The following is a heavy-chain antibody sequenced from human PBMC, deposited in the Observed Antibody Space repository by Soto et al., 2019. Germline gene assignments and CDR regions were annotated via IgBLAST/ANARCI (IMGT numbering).Heavy chain of an antibody. J-gene: IGHJ6*02. CDR3: ATGTLEWFPRPYGMDV. D-gene: IGHD3-3*01. CDR1: GFTFSSYA. V-gene: IGHV3-23*01. CDR2: ISSSGGST. Sequence: PGGSLRLSCAASGFTFSSYAMSWVRQAPGKGLEWVSAISSSGGSTYYADSVKGRFTISRDNSKNTLYLQMNSLRAEDTAVYYCATGTLEWFPRPYGMDVWGQGTTVTVSS.